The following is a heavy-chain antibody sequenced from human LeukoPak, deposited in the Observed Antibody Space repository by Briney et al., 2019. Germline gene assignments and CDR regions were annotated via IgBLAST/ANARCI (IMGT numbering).Heavy chain of an antibody. Sequence: PGRSLRLSCAASGFDFSSCSMHWVRQAPGKGLEWVAVISYDGSKKFYTDSVEGRFTISRDNSKNTLYLQMNSLRAEDTAVYYCAKRPRYFDWYDYWGQGTLVTVSS. CDR2: ISYDGSKK. J-gene: IGHJ4*02. CDR3: AKRPRYFDWYDY. CDR1: GFDFSSCS. V-gene: IGHV3-30*18. D-gene: IGHD3-9*01.